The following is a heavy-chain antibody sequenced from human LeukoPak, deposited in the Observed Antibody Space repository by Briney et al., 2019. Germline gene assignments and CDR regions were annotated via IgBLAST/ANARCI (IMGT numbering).Heavy chain of an antibody. V-gene: IGHV1-8*01. CDR3: ARGDRIAHCLDY. Sequence: ASVKVSCKASGYTFSNYDISWVRQATGQGLEWMGWMNPNSGNTGSAKKFQGRVTMTGNTPISTAYMVLSGLRSDDTAVYYCARGDRIAHCLDYWGQGTLVTVSS. CDR1: GYTFSNYD. J-gene: IGHJ4*02. D-gene: IGHD3-16*02. CDR2: MNPNSGNT.